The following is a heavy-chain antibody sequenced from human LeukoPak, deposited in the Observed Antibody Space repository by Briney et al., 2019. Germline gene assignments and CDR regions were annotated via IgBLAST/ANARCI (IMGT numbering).Heavy chain of an antibody. CDR3: ARDLGNSGWYTFDY. J-gene: IGHJ4*02. CDR1: GDSVSSINGA. D-gene: IGHD6-19*01. CDR2: TYYRSKWYN. V-gene: IGHV6-1*01. Sequence: SQTLSLTCAISGDSVSSINGAWNWIRQSPSRGLEWLGRTYYRSKWYNDYVESMKGRITISPDTSKNQFSLHLNPVTPEDTAVYYCARDLGNSGWYTFDYWGQGTLVTVSS.